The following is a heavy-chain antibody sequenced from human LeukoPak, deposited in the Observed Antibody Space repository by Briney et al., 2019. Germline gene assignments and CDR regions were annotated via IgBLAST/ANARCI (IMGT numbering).Heavy chain of an antibody. V-gene: IGHV1-18*01. J-gene: IGHJ6*02. CDR3: ARSPGPYYYYGMDV. CDR1: GYTFTGYG. CDR2: ISAYNGNT. Sequence: ASVKVSCKASGYTFTGYGISWVRQAPGQGLEWMGWISAYNGNTNYAQKLQGRVTMTTDTSTSTAYMELRSLRSDDTAVYYCARSPGPYYYYGMDVWGQGTTVTVSS.